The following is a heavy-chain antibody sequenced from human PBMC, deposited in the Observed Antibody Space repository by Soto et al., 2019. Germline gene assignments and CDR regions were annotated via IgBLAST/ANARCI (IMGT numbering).Heavy chain of an antibody. D-gene: IGHD2-2*01. Sequence: QVQLQQWGAGLLKPSETLSLTCAVYGGSFSGYYWSWIRQPPGKGLEWIGEINHSGSTNYNPSLKSRVTISVDTSKNQFSLKLSSVTAADTAVYYCARRTPCSSTSGDFDYWGQGTLVTVSS. V-gene: IGHV4-34*01. CDR1: GGSFSGYY. CDR3: ARRTPCSSTSGDFDY. CDR2: INHSGST. J-gene: IGHJ4*02.